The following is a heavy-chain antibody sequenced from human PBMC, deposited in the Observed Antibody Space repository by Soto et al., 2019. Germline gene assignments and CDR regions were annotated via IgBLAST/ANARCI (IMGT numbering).Heavy chain of an antibody. Sequence: QVQLVQSGAEVKKPGSSVKVSCKASGGTFSSYTISWVRQAPGQGLEWMGWIIPILGIANYEQKFQGRVRITADKSTSTAYMELSSLRAEDTAVYYCARDYPLGYCSSTSCLTKAGFDPWGQGTLVTVSS. CDR1: GGTFSSYT. V-gene: IGHV1-69*08. D-gene: IGHD2-2*01. J-gene: IGHJ5*02. CDR2: IIPILGIA. CDR3: ARDYPLGYCSSTSCLTKAGFDP.